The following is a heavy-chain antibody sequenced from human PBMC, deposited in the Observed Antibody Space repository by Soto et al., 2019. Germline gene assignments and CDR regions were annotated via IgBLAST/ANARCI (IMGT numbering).Heavy chain of an antibody. Sequence: GSLRLSCAASGFTFSSYTMNWVRQAPGKGLEWVSSISSSSSYIYYADSVKGRFTISRDNAKNSLYLQMNSLRDEDTAVYYCARDDYYDTSGYLALFDYXGQGTLVTVSS. D-gene: IGHD3-22*01. V-gene: IGHV3-21*01. CDR2: ISSSSSYI. CDR3: ARDDYYDTSGYLALFDY. J-gene: IGHJ4*02. CDR1: GFTFSSYT.